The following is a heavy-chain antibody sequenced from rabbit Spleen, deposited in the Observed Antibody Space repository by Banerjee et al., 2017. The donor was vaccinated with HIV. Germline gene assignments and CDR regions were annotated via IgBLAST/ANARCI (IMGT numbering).Heavy chain of an antibody. Sequence: QSLEESGGGLVQPEGSLALTCKASGFSFSSSDYICWVRQAPGKGLEWISCIAGSDSAFTYSATWAKGRFTISQTSSTTVTLQMTSLTVADTATYFCARDTGTSFSSYDMDLWGQGTLVTVS. CDR3: ARDTGTSFSSYDMDL. CDR1: GFSFSSSDY. CDR2: IAGSDSAFT. D-gene: IGHD7-1*01. J-gene: IGHJ3*01. V-gene: IGHV1S40*01.